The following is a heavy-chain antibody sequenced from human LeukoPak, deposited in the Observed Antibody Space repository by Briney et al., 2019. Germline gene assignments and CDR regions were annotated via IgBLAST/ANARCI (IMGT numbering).Heavy chain of an antibody. V-gene: IGHV3-11*04. J-gene: IGHJ5*02. CDR3: ARDRVIDCSSASCYRFDP. CDR2: ISSSGSTI. D-gene: IGHD2-2*01. CDR1: GFTFSDYY. Sequence: GGSLRLSCAASGFTFSDYYMSWIRQAPGKGLEWVSYISSSGSTIYYADSVKGRFTISRDNAKNSLYLQMNSLRAEDTAVYYCARDRVIDCSSASCYRFDPWGQGTLVTVSS.